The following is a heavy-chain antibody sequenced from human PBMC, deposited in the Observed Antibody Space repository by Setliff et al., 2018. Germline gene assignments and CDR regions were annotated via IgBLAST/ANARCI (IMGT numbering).Heavy chain of an antibody. J-gene: IGHJ6*03. Sequence: SVKVSCKASGGIFNSFSITWVRQAPGQGLEWMVRIIPLFETTNYVEKFQGRVTITADKSTSTAYMELSRLTSEDTAVYYCTLEYSNSSPTVYYYMDVWGKGTTVTVSS. V-gene: IGHV1-69*06. CDR2: IIPLFETT. CDR3: TLEYSNSSPTVYYYMDV. CDR1: GGIFNSFS. D-gene: IGHD6-6*01.